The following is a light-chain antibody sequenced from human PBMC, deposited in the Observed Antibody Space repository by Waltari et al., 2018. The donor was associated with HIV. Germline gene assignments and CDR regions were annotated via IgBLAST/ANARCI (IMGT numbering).Light chain of an antibody. Sequence: QSVLTQPPSASGTPGQRVSISCSGTDSNIGRNTVNWYQHLPVTAPKLLMYNNNERPSGVPDRFSGSKSGTSASRASIGLQSDDEANYYCATWDDSLRGRVFGGGTKLTVL. CDR3: ATWDDSLRGRV. V-gene: IGLV1-44*01. CDR1: DSNIGRNT. CDR2: NNN. J-gene: IGLJ3*02.